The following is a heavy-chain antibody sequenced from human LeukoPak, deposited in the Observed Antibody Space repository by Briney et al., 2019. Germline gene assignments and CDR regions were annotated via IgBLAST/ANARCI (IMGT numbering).Heavy chain of an antibody. D-gene: IGHD3-10*01. CDR2: IRESGGGT. CDR1: GFTFSNYA. V-gene: IGHV3-23*01. Sequence: GGSLRLSCAASGFTFSNYAMHWVRQTPGKGLEWVSGIRESGGGTFYTDSVKGRFTISRDNSKNTLYLQMNSLRAEDTAVYYCANRGIVVRGVSLIGFHKEAYYFDSWGQGPLVTVSS. J-gene: IGHJ4*02. CDR3: ANRGIVVRGVSLIGFHKEAYYFDS.